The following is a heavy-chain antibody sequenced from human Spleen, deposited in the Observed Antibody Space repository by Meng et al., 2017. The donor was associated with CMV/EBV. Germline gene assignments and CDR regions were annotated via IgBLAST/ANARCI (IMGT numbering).Heavy chain of an antibody. CDR1: GFTFSSYA. V-gene: IGHV3-23*01. CDR3: AKAEAAAGYYGMDV. CDR2: LSGSGGST. D-gene: IGHD6-13*01. Sequence: GESLKISCAASGFTFSSYAMSWVRQAPGKGLEWVSALSGSGGSTYYADSVKGRFTISRDNSKNTLYLQMNSLRAEDTAVYYCAKAEAAAGYYGMDVWGQGTTVTVSS. J-gene: IGHJ6*02.